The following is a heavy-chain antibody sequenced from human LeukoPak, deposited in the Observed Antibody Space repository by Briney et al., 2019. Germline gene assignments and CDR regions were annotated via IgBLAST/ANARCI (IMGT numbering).Heavy chain of an antibody. Sequence: GGSLRLSCAVSGFSFSNYWMNWVRQAPGKGLEWVSYISSSSNTIYYADSVKGRFTISRDNAKKSLYMQMNSLRDEDTAVYYCARDFRYSFDYWGQGTLVTVSS. CDR2: ISSSSNTI. CDR1: GFSFSNYW. J-gene: IGHJ4*02. D-gene: IGHD5-18*01. V-gene: IGHV3-48*02. CDR3: ARDFRYSFDY.